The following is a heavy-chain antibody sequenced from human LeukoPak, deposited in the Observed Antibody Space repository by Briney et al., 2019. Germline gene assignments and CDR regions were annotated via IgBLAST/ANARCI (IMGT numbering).Heavy chain of an antibody. Sequence: GASVKVSCKASGYTFTSYGISWVRQAPGQGLEWMGWISAYNGNTNYAQKLQGRVTITRDTSASTAYMELSSLRSEDTAVYYCARVIRNYYGSGKNAFDIWGQGTMVTVSS. J-gene: IGHJ3*02. D-gene: IGHD3-10*01. CDR1: GYTFTSYG. CDR3: ARVIRNYYGSGKNAFDI. V-gene: IGHV1-18*01. CDR2: ISAYNGNT.